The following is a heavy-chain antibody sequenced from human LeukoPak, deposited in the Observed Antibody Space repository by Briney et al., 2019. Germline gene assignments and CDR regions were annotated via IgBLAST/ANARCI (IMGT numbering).Heavy chain of an antibody. V-gene: IGHV3-48*03. CDR2: ISSSGSTI. J-gene: IGHJ4*02. D-gene: IGHD2-8*01. Sequence: GGSLRLSCAASGFTFSSYEMNWVRQAPGKGLEWVSYISSSGSTIHYADSVKGRFTISRDNAKNSLYLQMNSLRAEDTAVYYCARAGPRRIGMVYASFDYWGQGTLVTVSS. CDR3: ARAGPRRIGMVYASFDY. CDR1: GFTFSSYE.